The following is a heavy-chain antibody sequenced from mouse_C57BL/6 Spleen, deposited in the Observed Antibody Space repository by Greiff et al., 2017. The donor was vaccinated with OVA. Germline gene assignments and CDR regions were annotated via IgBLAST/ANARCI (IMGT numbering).Heavy chain of an antibody. CDR1: GYTFTSYT. CDR3: ATGDDYDIYFDV. J-gene: IGHJ1*03. D-gene: IGHD2-4*01. V-gene: IGHV1-4*01. Sequence: QVQLQQSGAELARPGASVKMSCKASGYTFTSYTMHWVKQRPGQGLEWIGYINPSSGYTKYNQKFKDKATLTADKSSSTAYMQLSSLTSEDSAVYYCATGDDYDIYFDVWGTGTTVTVSS. CDR2: INPSSGYT.